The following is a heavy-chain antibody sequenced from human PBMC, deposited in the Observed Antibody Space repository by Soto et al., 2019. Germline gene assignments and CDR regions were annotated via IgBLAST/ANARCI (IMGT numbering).Heavy chain of an antibody. CDR2: IIPIFGTA. CDR3: ARRYCGGDCYPPAAGAFDI. CDR1: GGTFSSYA. J-gene: IGHJ3*02. D-gene: IGHD2-21*02. V-gene: IGHV1-69*13. Sequence: GSSVKVSFKASGGTFSSYAISLLLHAPVQLLEWMGGIIPIFGTANYAQKFQGRVTITADESTSTAYMELSSLRSEDTAVYYCARRYCGGDCYPPAAGAFDIWGQGTMVTVSS.